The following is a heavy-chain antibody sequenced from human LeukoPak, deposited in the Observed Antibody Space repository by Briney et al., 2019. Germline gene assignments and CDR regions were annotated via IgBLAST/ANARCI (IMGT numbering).Heavy chain of an antibody. CDR2: IYYSGST. Sequence: PSETLSLTCTVSGGSISSSSYYWGWIRQPPGKGLEWIGSIYYSGSTNYNPSLKSRVTISVDTSKNQFSLKLSSVTAADTAVYYCARNDIVVVVAATRKRMINWFDSWGQGSLVTVSS. D-gene: IGHD2-15*01. V-gene: IGHV4-39*07. CDR1: GGSISSSSYY. CDR3: ARNDIVVVVAATRKRMINWFDS. J-gene: IGHJ5*01.